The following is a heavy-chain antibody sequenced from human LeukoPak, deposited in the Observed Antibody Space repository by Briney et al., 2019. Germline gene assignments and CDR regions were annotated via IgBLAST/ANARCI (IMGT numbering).Heavy chain of an antibody. CDR1: GFTFSSYS. CDR2: ISSSSYI. V-gene: IGHV3-21*01. Sequence: PGGSLRLSCAASGFTFSSYSMNWVRQAPGKGLEWVSSISSSSYIYYADSVRGRFTISRDNAKNSLYLQMNSLRAEDTAVYYCVRDDVSSAWYVLDYWGQGTLVTVSS. D-gene: IGHD6-19*01. CDR3: VRDDVSSAWYVLDY. J-gene: IGHJ4*02.